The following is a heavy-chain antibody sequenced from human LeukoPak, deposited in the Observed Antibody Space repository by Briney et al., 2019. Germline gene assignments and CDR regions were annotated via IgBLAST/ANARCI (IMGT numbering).Heavy chain of an antibody. CDR3: AKRRYDSSGHFDS. J-gene: IGHJ4*02. D-gene: IGHD3-22*01. CDR2: IYSGGST. V-gene: IGHV3-53*01. CDR1: GFTVSSNY. Sequence: PGGSLRLSCAASGFTVSSNYMSWVRQAPGKGLEWVSVIYSGGSTYYADSVKGRFTISKDISKNTLYMRMSSLRAEDTAVYFCAKRRYDSSGHFDSWGQGTLVTVSS.